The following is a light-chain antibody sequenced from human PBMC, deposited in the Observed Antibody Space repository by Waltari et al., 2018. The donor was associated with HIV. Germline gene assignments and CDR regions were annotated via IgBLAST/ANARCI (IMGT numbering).Light chain of an antibody. CDR1: YRYFCLYNF. Sequence: AVTQPASVSGLPRLSTTLSCTCGYRYFCLYNFFPCYQQHPGKPPKLILYDLDSRASGVSDRFSGSMSGNTASLTISGLRAEDEAHYYCASFTGDNTVMFGGGTEVTVL. J-gene: IGLJ3*02. CDR3: ASFTGDNTVM. CDR2: DLD. V-gene: IGLV2-14*03.